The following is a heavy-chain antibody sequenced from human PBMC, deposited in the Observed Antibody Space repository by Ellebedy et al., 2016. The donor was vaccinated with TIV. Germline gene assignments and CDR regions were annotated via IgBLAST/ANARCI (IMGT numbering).Heavy chain of an antibody. V-gene: IGHV1-8*01. Sequence: ASVKVSXXASGYTFTSYDINWVRQATGQGLEWMGWMNPNSGNTGYAQKFQGRVTMTRNTSISTAYMELSSLRSDDTAVYYCARRGLMVYEVSDYWGQGTLVTVSS. D-gene: IGHD2-8*01. CDR3: ARRGLMVYEVSDY. CDR2: MNPNSGNT. CDR1: GYTFTSYD. J-gene: IGHJ4*02.